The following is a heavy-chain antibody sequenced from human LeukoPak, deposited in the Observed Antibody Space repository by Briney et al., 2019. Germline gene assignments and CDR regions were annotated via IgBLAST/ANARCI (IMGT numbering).Heavy chain of an antibody. D-gene: IGHD2-2*01. V-gene: IGHV3-30*02. CDR3: ANEVGYCSSTSCHYYYYYMDV. CDR2: IRYDGSNK. J-gene: IGHJ6*03. CDR1: GFTFSSYG. Sequence: PGGSLRLSCAASGFTFSSYGMHWVRQAPGKGLEWVAFIRYDGSNKYYADSVKGLFTISRDNSKNTLDLQMNSLRAEDTAVYYCANEVGYCSSTSCHYYYYYMDVWGKGTPVTVSS.